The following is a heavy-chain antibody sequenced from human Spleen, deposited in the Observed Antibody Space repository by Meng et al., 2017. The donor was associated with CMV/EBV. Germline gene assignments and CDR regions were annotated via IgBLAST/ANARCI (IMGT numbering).Heavy chain of an antibody. V-gene: IGHV3-30*04. J-gene: IGHJ6*02. CDR1: GFTFSSYA. Sequence: GGSLRLSCAASGFTFSSYAMHWVRQAPGKGLEWVAVISYDGSNKYYADSVKGRFTISRDNSKNTLYLQMNSLRAEDTAVYYCARDVSFWGSWYYYYGMDVWGQGTTVTVSS. CDR2: ISYDGSNK. CDR3: ARDVSFWGSWYYYYGMDV. D-gene: IGHD3-16*01.